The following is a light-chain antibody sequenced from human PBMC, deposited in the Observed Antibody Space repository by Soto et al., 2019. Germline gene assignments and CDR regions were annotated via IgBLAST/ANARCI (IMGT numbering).Light chain of an antibody. J-gene: IGLJ2*01. CDR3: ATWDSSLIAGV. CDR2: DNN. V-gene: IGLV1-51*01. Sequence: QSVLTQPPSVSAAPGQKVTISCSGSSSNIGNNFVSWYQHLPGTAPELLIYDNNKRPSGIPDRFSGTKSGTSATLGITGLQTGDEAHYYCATWDSSLIAGVFGGGTKVTVL. CDR1: SSNIGNNF.